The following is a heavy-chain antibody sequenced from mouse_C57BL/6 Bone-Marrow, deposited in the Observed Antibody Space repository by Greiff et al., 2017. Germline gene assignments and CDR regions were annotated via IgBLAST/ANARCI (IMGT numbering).Heavy chain of an antibody. V-gene: IGHV14-4*01. CDR3: TTQYKNY. CDR1: GFNIKDDY. CDR2: IDPENGDT. D-gene: IGHD1-3*01. J-gene: IGHJ4*01. Sequence: VQLQQSGAELVRPGATVKLSCTASGFNIKDDYMHWVKQRPEQGLEWIGWIDPENGDTEYASKFQGKATITEDTTSNTAYLLHSSLTSEDTAVYYCTTQYKNYWGQGTSVTVSS.